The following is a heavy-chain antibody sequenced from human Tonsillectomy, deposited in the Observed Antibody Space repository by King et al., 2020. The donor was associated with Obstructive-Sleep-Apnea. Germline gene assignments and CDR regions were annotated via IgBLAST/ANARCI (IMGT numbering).Heavy chain of an antibody. CDR1: GFTFDDYA. Sequence: VQLVESGGGLVQSGRSLRLSCSASGFTFDDYAMHWVRQAPGKGLEWVSGISWNSDDIDYAASVKGRFTISRDNAKNALYLQMNSLTPEDTALYYCVKGSVGEINMFRFSYQSYGMDVWGQGTTVIVPS. J-gene: IGHJ6*02. CDR3: VKGSVGEINMFRFSYQSYGMDV. D-gene: IGHD3-10*02. CDR2: ISWNSDDI. V-gene: IGHV3-9*01.